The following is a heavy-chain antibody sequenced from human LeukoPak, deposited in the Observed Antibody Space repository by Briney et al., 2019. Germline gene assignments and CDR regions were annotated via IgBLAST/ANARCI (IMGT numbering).Heavy chain of an antibody. J-gene: IGHJ5*02. CDR1: GYTFTDYY. V-gene: IGHV1-2*02. Sequence: ASVKVSCKASGYTFTDYYIHWVRQAPGQGLECMGWVNPNSGGTNYAQKFQGRVTMTRDTSISTAYMELSRLRSDDTAVYYCARGGSGSYFSWLDPWGQGTLVTVSS. CDR3: ARGGSGSYFSWLDP. D-gene: IGHD3-10*01. CDR2: VNPNSGGT.